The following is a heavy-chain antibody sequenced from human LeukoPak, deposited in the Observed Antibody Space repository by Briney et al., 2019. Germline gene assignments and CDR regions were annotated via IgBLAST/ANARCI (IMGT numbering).Heavy chain of an antibody. J-gene: IGHJ6*02. CDR1: GFTFSSYA. V-gene: IGHV3-30*04. Sequence: GGSLRLSCAASGFTFSSYAMHWVRQAPGKGLEWVAVISYDGGNKYYADSVKGRFTISRDNSKNTLYLQMNSLRAEDTAVYYCARDHPGYYGMDVWGQGTTVTVSS. D-gene: IGHD3-10*01. CDR2: ISYDGGNK. CDR3: ARDHPGYYGMDV.